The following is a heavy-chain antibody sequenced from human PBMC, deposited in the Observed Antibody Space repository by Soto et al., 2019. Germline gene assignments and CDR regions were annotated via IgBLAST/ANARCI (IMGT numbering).Heavy chain of an antibody. CDR3: AREIAPSGMGV. D-gene: IGHD6-13*01. J-gene: IGHJ6*02. V-gene: IGHV3-33*01. CDR1: GFTFSSYA. Sequence: VQLVESGGGVVQPGRSLRLSCAASGFTFSSYAMHWVRQAPGKGLEWVAVIWYDGNNKYYADSVKGRFTISRDNSKNTLYLQMNSLKTEDTAVYYCAREIAPSGMGVWGQGTTVTVSS. CDR2: IWYDGNNK.